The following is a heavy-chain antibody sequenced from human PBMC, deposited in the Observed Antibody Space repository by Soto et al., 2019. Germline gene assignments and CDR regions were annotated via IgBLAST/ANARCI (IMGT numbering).Heavy chain of an antibody. D-gene: IGHD3-3*01. J-gene: IGHJ6*03. V-gene: IGHV1-3*01. CDR2: INAGNGNT. CDR3: ARALDSLGYYYMDV. Sequence: GVSVKVSCKASGYTFXSYAMYWVRQAPGQRLEWMGWINAGNGNTKYSQKFQGRVTITRGTSASTAYMELSSLRSEDTAVYYCARALDSLGYYYMDVWGKGTTVTVSS. CDR1: GYTFXSYA.